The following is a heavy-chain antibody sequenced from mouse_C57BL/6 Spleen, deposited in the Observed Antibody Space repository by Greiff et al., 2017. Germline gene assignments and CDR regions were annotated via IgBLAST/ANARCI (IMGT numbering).Heavy chain of an antibody. Sequence: VQLQQPGAELVKPGASVKLSCKASGYTFTSYWMQWVKQRPGQGLEWIGEIDPADSYTNYNQKFKGKATLTVDTSYSHDYMQLSSLTSEDAAVYYCARGLRQWGFAYWGQGTLVTVSA. CDR1: GYTFTSYW. D-gene: IGHD1-2*01. V-gene: IGHV1-50*01. CDR3: ARGLRQWGFAY. J-gene: IGHJ3*01. CDR2: IDPADSYT.